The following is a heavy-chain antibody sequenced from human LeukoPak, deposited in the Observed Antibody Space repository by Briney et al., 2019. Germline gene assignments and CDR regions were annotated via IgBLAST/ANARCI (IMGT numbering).Heavy chain of an antibody. CDR2: IYSGGST. CDR1: GFTGTSIY. CDR3: ALDSGPNHFEQ. D-gene: IGHD3/OR15-3a*01. Sequence: PGGSLRLSCAASGFTGTSIYMRWLRQAPGKGLEWVSVIYSGGSTYYADSVKGRFTISRDNSKNTLYLQMNSLSAEDTAVYYCALDSGPNHFEQWGQGTLVTVSS. J-gene: IGHJ4*02. V-gene: IGHV3-53*01.